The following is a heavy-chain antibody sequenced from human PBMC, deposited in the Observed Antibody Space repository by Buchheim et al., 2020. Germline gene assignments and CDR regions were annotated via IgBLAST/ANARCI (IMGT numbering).Heavy chain of an antibody. V-gene: IGHV3-48*03. Sequence: EVQLVESGGGLVQPGGSLRLSCAASGFTFSSYEMNWVRQAPGKGLEWVSYISSSGSTIYYADSVQGRFTISRDNAKNSLYLQMNSLRAEDTAVYYWARDSPCITICETSSECYYYGMDVWGQGTT. J-gene: IGHJ6*02. CDR1: GFTFSSYE. D-gene: IGHD3-3*01. CDR2: ISSSGSTI. CDR3: ARDSPCITICETSSECYYYGMDV.